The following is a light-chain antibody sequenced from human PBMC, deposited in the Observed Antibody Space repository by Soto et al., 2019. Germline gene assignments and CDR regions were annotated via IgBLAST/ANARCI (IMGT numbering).Light chain of an antibody. Sequence: QSALTQPASVSESPGQSITISCTGTSSDVGGYNYVSWYQQPPGKATKLMIYAVTNRPSGVSNRFSGSKSGNTASLTISGFQAEDEADYYCSSYTSSSSYVFGTGTKVTVL. CDR3: SSYTSSSSYV. J-gene: IGLJ1*01. V-gene: IGLV2-14*01. CDR2: AVT. CDR1: SSDVGGYNY.